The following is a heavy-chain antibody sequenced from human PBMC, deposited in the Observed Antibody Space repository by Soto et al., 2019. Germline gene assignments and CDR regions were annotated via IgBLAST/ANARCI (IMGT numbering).Heavy chain of an antibody. CDR2: IFSNDEK. D-gene: IGHD4-17*01. Sequence: QVTLKESGPVLVKPTETLTLTCTVSGFSLTNARMGVSWIRQPPGKALEWLTHIFSNDEKSYSTSLKNRLTIYKDTSKSQVVLIMTNMDPVDTATYYCARIIYGDYVHWNFDLCGRGTRVAVAS. CDR3: ARIIYGDYVHWNFDL. J-gene: IGHJ2*01. CDR1: GFSLTNARMG. V-gene: IGHV2-26*01.